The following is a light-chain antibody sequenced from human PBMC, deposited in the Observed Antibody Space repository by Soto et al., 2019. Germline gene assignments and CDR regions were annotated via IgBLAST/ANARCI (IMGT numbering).Light chain of an antibody. Sequence: DIQMTQSPSTLSASVGDGVTITCRASQSIGSWLAWYQQKPGKAPKLLIYKAPNLQSGVPSRFSGSGSGTDFILTISSLQPVDSATYFCQQYKDFQYPFGPGTKLEI. CDR1: QSIGSW. CDR3: QQYKDFQYP. J-gene: IGKJ2*01. V-gene: IGKV1-5*03. CDR2: KAP.